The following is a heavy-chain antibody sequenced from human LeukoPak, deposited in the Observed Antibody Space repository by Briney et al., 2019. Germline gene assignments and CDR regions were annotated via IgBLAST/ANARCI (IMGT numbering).Heavy chain of an antibody. J-gene: IGHJ6*03. D-gene: IGHD2-2*01. CDR2: MNPNSGNT. Sequence: GASVKVSCKASGYTFTSYDINWVRQATRQGLEWMGWMNPNSGNTGYAQKFQGRVTITRNTSISTAYMELSSLRSDDTAVYYCARGVVVVPAAIYYYYMDVWGKGTTVTVSS. CDR1: GYTFTSYD. V-gene: IGHV1-8*03. CDR3: ARGVVVVPAAIYYYYMDV.